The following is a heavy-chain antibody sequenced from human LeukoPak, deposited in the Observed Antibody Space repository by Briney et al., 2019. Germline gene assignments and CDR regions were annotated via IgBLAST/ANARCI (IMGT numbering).Heavy chain of an antibody. CDR2: IYYSGST. V-gene: IGHV4-31*03. J-gene: IGHJ5*02. D-gene: IGHD3-9*01. Sequence: SETLSLTCSVSGGSISSGGYYWNWIRQHPGKGLEWIGYIYYSGSTYYNPSLKSRVTISVDTSKNQFSLKLSSVTAADTAMYYCARSNVDYDILTSYSSNWFDPWGQGTLVTVSS. CDR3: ARSNVDYDILTSYSSNWFDP. CDR1: GGSISSGGYY.